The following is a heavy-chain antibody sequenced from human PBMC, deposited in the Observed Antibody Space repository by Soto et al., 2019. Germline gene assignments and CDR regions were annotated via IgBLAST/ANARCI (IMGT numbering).Heavy chain of an antibody. CDR1: GLTLSSYA. J-gene: IGHJ4*02. CDR2: ISGGGGNT. V-gene: IGHV3-23*01. CDR3: AKVGGAGTLLMDY. Sequence: EVQLLESGGGLVQPGGSLRLSCAASGLTLSSYAMSWVRQAPGKGLEWVSAISGGGGNTYYADSVKGRFTISRDNSKNTLYLQMTSLRAEDTAVYFCAKVGGAGTLLMDYWGLGTLVTVSS. D-gene: IGHD1-7*01.